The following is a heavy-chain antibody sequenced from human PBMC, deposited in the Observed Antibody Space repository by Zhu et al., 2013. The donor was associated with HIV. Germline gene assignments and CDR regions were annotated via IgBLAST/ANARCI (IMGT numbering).Heavy chain of an antibody. CDR3: ATLVEMATTEYFQH. V-gene: IGHV1-69*01. CDR2: IIPIFGTA. D-gene: IGHD1-26*01. J-gene: IGHJ1*01. Sequence: QVQLVQSGAEVKKPGSSVKVSCKASGGTFSSYAISWVRQAPGQGLEWMGGIIPIFGTANYAQKFQGRVTITADESTSTAYMELSSLRSEDTAVYYCATLVEMATTEYFQHWGQGTLVTVSS. CDR1: GGTFSSYA.